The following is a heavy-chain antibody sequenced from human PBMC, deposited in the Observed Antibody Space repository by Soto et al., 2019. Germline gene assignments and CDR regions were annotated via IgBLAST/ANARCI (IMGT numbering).Heavy chain of an antibody. CDR2: ISGSSGST. CDR3: AKSLGFGEYCAYYGMDV. Sequence: GGSLRLSCAASGFTFSSYAMSWVRQAPGKGLEWVSAISGSSGSTYYADSVKGRFTISRDNSKNTLYLQMNSLRAEDTAVYYCAKSLGFGEYCAYYGMDVWGQGTTVTVSS. CDR1: GFTFSSYA. J-gene: IGHJ6*02. V-gene: IGHV3-23*01. D-gene: IGHD3-10*01.